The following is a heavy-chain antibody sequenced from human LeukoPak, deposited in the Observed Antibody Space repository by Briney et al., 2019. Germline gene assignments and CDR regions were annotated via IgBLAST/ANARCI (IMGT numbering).Heavy chain of an antibody. CDR1: GGSFSGYY. V-gene: IGHV4-34*01. CDR3: ARGRNYYDSSGYNQDT. Sequence: NASETLSLTCAVYGGSFSGYYWSWIRQPPGKGLEWIGEINHSGSTNYNPSLKSRVTISVDTSKNQFSLKLSSVTAADTAVYYCARGRNYYDSSGYNQDTWGQGTLVTVSS. J-gene: IGHJ4*02. D-gene: IGHD3-22*01. CDR2: INHSGST.